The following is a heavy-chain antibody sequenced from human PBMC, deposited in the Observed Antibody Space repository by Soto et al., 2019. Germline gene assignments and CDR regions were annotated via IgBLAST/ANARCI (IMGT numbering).Heavy chain of an antibody. J-gene: IGHJ4*02. D-gene: IGHD6-19*01. Sequence: QVQLQESGPGLVRPSETLSLTCTVSGGSISSSYWSWIRQPPGKGLEWIGYIYYSGSTNYNPSLKSRITISLDTSTNQFSLRLSSVTAADTAVYYCARRPLSGWYYFDYWGQGTLVTVSS. CDR1: GGSISSSY. CDR2: IYYSGST. V-gene: IGHV4-59*08. CDR3: ARRPLSGWYYFDY.